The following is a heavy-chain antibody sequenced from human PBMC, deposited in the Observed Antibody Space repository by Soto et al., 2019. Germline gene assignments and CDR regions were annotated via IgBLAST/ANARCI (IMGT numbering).Heavy chain of an antibody. CDR1: GDSINNYY. CDR2: IYYTGST. J-gene: IGHJ4*02. D-gene: IGHD4-4*01. CDR3: AKYSPTEAEGFTLDY. Sequence: PSETLSLTCTVSGDSINNYYWSWIRQPPGKRLEWIGYIYYTGSTTYNPSLESRVTMSVDTSKNQFSLKLNSVNAADTAVYYCAKYSPTEAEGFTLDYWGRGTLVTVSS. V-gene: IGHV4-59*01.